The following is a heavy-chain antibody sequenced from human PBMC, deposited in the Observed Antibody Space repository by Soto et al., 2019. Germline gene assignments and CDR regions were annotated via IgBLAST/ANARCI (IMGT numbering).Heavy chain of an antibody. J-gene: IGHJ5*02. Sequence: PSETLSLTCSVSGGSINSSSYFFFCVRQPPGKGLEWIGSIYYSGSTYYNPSLRSRVTISVDTSKNQFSLKLSSVIAADTAVFYCARHYSSGSRNWFDPWGQGTLVTVSS. CDR3: ARHYSSGSRNWFDP. CDR2: IYYSGST. CDR1: GGSINSSSYF. D-gene: IGHD6-19*01. V-gene: IGHV4-39*01.